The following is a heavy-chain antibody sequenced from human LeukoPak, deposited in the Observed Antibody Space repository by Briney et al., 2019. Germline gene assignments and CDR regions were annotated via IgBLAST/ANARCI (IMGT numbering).Heavy chain of an antibody. D-gene: IGHD3-16*01. CDR2: IYSSVT. V-gene: IGHV4-59*05. CDR3: ASRPFLWGFAY. Sequence: LRLSCAASGFTFSSYEMNWVRQAPGKGLEWIASIYSSVTYYNPSLKSRVTISVDTSKNQFSLNLSSVTAADTAVYYCASRPFLWGFAYWGQGTLVTVSS. CDR1: GFTFSSYE. J-gene: IGHJ4*02.